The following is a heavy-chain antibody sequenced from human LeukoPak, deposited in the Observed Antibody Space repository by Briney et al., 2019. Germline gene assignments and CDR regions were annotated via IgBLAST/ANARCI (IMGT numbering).Heavy chain of an antibody. CDR2: IYTSGST. CDR3: ARDISGFSPFDI. D-gene: IGHD5-12*01. Sequence: SETLSLTCTVSGGSISSYYWSWIRQPAGRGLEWIGRIYTSGSTNYNPSLKSRVTISVDTSKNQFSLKLSSVTAADTAVYYCARDISGFSPFDIWGQGTMVTVSS. J-gene: IGHJ3*02. CDR1: GGSISSYY. V-gene: IGHV4-4*07.